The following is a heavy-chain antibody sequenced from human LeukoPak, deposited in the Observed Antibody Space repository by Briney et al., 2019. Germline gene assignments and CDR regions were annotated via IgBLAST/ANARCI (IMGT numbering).Heavy chain of an antibody. CDR3: AREHYYGSGIDY. CDR2: IYYSGST. Sequence: SETLSLTCTVSGGSISNNYWNWIRQPPGKGLEWIGYIYYSGSTNYNPSLKSRVTISVDTSKNQFSLKLSSVTAADTAVYYCAREHYYGSGIDYWGQGTLVTVSS. CDR1: GGSISNNY. V-gene: IGHV4-59*01. J-gene: IGHJ4*02. D-gene: IGHD3-10*01.